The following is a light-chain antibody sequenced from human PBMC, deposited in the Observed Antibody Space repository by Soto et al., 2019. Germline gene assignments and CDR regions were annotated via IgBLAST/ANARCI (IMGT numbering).Light chain of an antibody. J-gene: IGKJ1*01. Sequence: DIQMTQSPSSLSASTGDRFTISLRASQGISSYLAWYQQKPGKAPKLLIYDASSLESGVPSRFSGRGSGTESTLTISSLQPDDFATYYCQQYNSYWTFGQGTKVDIK. CDR3: QQYNSYWT. V-gene: IGKV1-5*01. CDR2: DAS. CDR1: QGISSY.